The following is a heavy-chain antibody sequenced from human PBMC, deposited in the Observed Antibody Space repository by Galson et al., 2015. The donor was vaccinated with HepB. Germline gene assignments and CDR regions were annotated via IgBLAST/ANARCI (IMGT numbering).Heavy chain of an antibody. D-gene: IGHD3-3*01. CDR2: INTNSGST. V-gene: IGHV1-2*06. CDR1: GYTFTGYY. Sequence: SVKVSCKASGYTFTGYYMHWVRQAPGQGLEWMGRINTNSGSTNYAQKFQGRVTMTRDTSISTAYMELSRLRSDDTAVYYCARNEGLRFLEWSPPPAHWGQGTLVTVSS. CDR3: ARNEGLRFLEWSPPPAH. J-gene: IGHJ4*03.